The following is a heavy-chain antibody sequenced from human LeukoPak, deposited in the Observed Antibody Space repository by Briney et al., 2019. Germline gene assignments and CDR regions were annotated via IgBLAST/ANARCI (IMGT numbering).Heavy chain of an antibody. J-gene: IGHJ2*01. V-gene: IGHV3-48*01. CDR3: ARVRKYSGYYSWYFDL. CDR2: ISSSSSTI. D-gene: IGHD5-12*01. Sequence: GGFLRLSCAASGFTFSSYGMNWVRQAPGKGLEWVSYISSSSSTIYYADSVKGRFTISRENAKNSLYLQMNSLRAGDTAVYYCARVRKYSGYYSWYFDLWGRGTLVTVSS. CDR1: GFTFSSYG.